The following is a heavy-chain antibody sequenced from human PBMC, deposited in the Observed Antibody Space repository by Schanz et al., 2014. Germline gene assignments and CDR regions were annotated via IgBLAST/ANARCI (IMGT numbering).Heavy chain of an antibody. V-gene: IGHV3-23*01. CDR2: ITGASDHI. Sequence: EVQLLESGGGLIQPGGSLRLSCAASGFIFGSSVMAWVRQAPGKGLEWVSGITGASDHIDYAESVKGRFTISRDNSKNTQYLQMDSLRAEDTAVEFCPKKVPADKPFDSCGQGTLVTVSS. CDR3: PKKVPADKPFDS. CDR1: GFIFGSSV. J-gene: IGHJ4*02.